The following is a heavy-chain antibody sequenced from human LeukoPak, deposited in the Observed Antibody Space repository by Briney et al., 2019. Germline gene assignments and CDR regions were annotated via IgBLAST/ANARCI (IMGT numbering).Heavy chain of an antibody. J-gene: IGHJ4*02. CDR1: GYTFTSYD. CDR3: AQLTDPFYY. CDR2: VNPNSGNT. V-gene: IGHV1-8*01. D-gene: IGHD6-6*01. Sequence: ASVKVSCKASGYTFTSYDINWVRQATGQGLEWMGWVNPNSGNTGYAQKFQGRVTMTRNTSISTAYMELSRLTSDDTAVYYCAQLTDPFYYWGQGTLVTVSS.